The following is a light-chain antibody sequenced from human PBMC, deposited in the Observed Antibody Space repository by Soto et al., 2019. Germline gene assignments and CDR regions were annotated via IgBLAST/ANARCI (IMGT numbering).Light chain of an antibody. CDR2: GAS. J-gene: IGKJ4*01. Sequence: EIVLTQSPGTLSLSPGERAALSCRASQTVSNNYLAWYQQKPGQAPRLLMYGASTRATGIPDRFRGSGSGTDFTLTISRLEPEDFAVYYCQQYGRSPLTFGGGTKVEIK. CDR1: QTVSNNY. V-gene: IGKV3-20*01. CDR3: QQYGRSPLT.